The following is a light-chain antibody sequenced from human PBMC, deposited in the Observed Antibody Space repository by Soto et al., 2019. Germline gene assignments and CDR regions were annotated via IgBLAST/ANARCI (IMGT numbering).Light chain of an antibody. V-gene: IGKV1-5*03. Sequence: DIQMTQSPSALSASVGDRVTITCRASQSVSNWLAWYQQKPGQAPKLLIYGGSTIARGIPSRFSGSRSGTEFTLAISSLQTDDFAHFYCQQYDTYSRTFGKGTKVEVK. CDR2: GGS. CDR1: QSVSNW. CDR3: QQYDTYSRT. J-gene: IGKJ1*01.